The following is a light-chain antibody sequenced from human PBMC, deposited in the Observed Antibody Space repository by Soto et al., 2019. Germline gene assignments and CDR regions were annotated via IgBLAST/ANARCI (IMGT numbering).Light chain of an antibody. CDR2: GAS. J-gene: IGKJ1*01. CDR1: QSVSSN. V-gene: IGKV3-15*01. CDR3: QQYGSSGT. Sequence: EIVMPQSPATLSVSPGERATLSCRASQSVSSNLAWYQQKPGQAPRLLIYGASTRATGIPARFSGSGSGTEFTLTISRLEPEDFAVYYCQQYGSSGTFGQGTKVDNK.